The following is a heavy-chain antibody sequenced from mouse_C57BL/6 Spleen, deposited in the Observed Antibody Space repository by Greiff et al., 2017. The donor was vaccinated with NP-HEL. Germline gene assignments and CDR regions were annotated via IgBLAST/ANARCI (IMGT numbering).Heavy chain of an antibody. CDR1: GYSITSGYY. D-gene: IGHD1-1*01. Sequence: EVKVEESGPGLVKPSQSLSLTCSVTGYSITSGYYWNWIRQFPGNKLEWMGYISYDGSNNYNPSLKNRISITRDTSKNQFFLKLNSVTTEDTATYYCAEGSSHFDYWGQGTTLTVSS. CDR3: AEGSSHFDY. V-gene: IGHV3-6*01. J-gene: IGHJ2*01. CDR2: ISYDGSN.